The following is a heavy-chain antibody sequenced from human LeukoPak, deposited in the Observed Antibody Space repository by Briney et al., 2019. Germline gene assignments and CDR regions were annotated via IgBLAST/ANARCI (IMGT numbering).Heavy chain of an antibody. CDR2: INPNSGGT. Sequence: ASVKVSCKASGYTFTGYYMYWVRQAPGQGLEWMGWINPNSGGTNYAQKFQGRVTMTRDTSISTAYMELIRLRSADTAVYYCARVGRAFTARSSFFDYWGQGTLVTVSS. CDR1: GYTFTGYY. CDR3: ARVGRAFTARSSFFDY. D-gene: IGHD6-6*01. J-gene: IGHJ4*02. V-gene: IGHV1-2*02.